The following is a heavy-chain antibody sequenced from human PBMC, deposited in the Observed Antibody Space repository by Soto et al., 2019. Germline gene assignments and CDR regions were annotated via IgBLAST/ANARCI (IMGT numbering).Heavy chain of an antibody. CDR1: GWTIVSNN. D-gene: IGHD3-16*01. CDR2: IVNGGAT. Sequence: EVQLGEFGEAWSQPGGSLRPSVEAPGWTIVSNNMIWAAKAPGKGRGGAPLIVNGGATWYGASVKGRFIISRDNSKNTLYLQMNSLRAEDTAVYYCARGGSLCYYYGTDVWGQGTTVTVSS. V-gene: IGHV3-53*01. J-gene: IGHJ6*02. CDR3: ARGGSLCYYYGTDV.